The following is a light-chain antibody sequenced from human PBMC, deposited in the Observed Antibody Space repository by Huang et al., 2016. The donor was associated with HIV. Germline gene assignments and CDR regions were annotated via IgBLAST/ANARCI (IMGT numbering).Light chain of an antibody. J-gene: IGKJ2*03. Sequence: DIQMTQSPSTLSASVGDRVTITCRASQSIYDWLAWYQQKPGQAPKLLIYKTSRLQNGVPSRFSGSRSGSDFTLTISSLQPDDFATYYCQRYDTYLYSFGQGTKLEIK. CDR3: QRYDTYLYS. CDR1: QSIYDW. V-gene: IGKV1-5*03. CDR2: KTS.